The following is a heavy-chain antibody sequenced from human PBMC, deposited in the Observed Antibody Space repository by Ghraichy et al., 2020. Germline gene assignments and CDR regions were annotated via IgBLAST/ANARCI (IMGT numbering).Heavy chain of an antibody. D-gene: IGHD3-3*01. CDR3: ARDQGRFLEWLLGFDY. J-gene: IGHJ4*02. Sequence: GGSLRLSCAASGFTFSSYAMHWVRQAPGKGLEWVAVISYDGSNKYYADSVKGRFTISRDNSKNTLYLQMNSLRAEDTAVYYCARDQGRFLEWLLGFDYWGQGTLVTVSS. CDR2: ISYDGSNK. CDR1: GFTFSSYA. V-gene: IGHV3-30-3*01.